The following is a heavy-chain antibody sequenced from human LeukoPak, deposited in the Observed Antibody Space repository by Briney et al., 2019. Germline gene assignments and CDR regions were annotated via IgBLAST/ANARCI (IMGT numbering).Heavy chain of an antibody. Sequence: SETLSLTCAVSGDSITSHNWWSWVRQSPGKGLEWIGEIYHSGTTNYSPSPKSRVTISVDKSKNQLSLRLTSVTAADTAVYFCASCLFDYYYFDQWGQGTLVTASS. CDR3: ASCLFDYYYFDQ. V-gene: IGHV4-4*02. CDR1: GDSITSHNW. CDR2: IYHSGTT. D-gene: IGHD3-10*01. J-gene: IGHJ4*02.